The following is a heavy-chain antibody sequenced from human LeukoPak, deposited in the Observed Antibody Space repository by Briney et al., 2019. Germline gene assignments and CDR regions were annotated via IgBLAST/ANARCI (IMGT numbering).Heavy chain of an antibody. J-gene: IGHJ4*02. CDR3: ARTVYYYDSSGEANDY. Sequence: ASVKVSCKASGYTFTSYAMNWVRQAPGQGLEWMGWINTNTGNPTYAQGFTGRFVSSLDTSVSTAYLQISSLKAEDTAVYYCARTVYYYDSSGEANDYWGQGTLVTVSS. CDR2: INTNTGNP. V-gene: IGHV7-4-1*02. CDR1: GYTFTSYA. D-gene: IGHD3-22*01.